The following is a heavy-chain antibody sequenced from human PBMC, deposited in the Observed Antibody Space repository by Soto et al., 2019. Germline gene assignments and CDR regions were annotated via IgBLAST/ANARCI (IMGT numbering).Heavy chain of an antibody. CDR1: GGSISSYY. V-gene: IGHV4-59*01. CDR2: IYYSGST. D-gene: IGHD2-2*01. Sequence: SETLSLTCTVSGGSISSYYWSWIRQPPGKGLEWIGYIYYSGSTNYNPSLKSRVTISVDTSKNQFSLKLSSVTAADTAVYYCARDMPDDAFDIWGQGTMVTVSS. CDR3: ARDMPDDAFDI. J-gene: IGHJ3*02.